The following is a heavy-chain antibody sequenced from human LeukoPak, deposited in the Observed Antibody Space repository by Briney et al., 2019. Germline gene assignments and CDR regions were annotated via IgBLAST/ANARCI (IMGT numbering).Heavy chain of an antibody. CDR1: GGSFSGYY. CDR3: ARGQYYDYVWGSYRPNWFDP. Sequence: PSEALSLTCAVYGGSFSGYYWSWIRQPPGKGLEWIGEINHSGSTNYNPSLKSRVTISVDTSKNQFSLKLSSVTAADTAVYYCARGQYYDYVWGSYRPNWFDPWGQGTLVTVSS. CDR2: INHSGST. D-gene: IGHD3-16*02. J-gene: IGHJ5*02. V-gene: IGHV4-34*01.